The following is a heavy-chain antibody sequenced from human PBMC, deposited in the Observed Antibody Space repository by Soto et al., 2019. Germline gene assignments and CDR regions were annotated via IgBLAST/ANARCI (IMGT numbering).Heavy chain of an antibody. CDR3: ARGPRVSSTGTGAP. D-gene: IGHD1-1*01. J-gene: IGHJ5*02. V-gene: IGHV3-74*01. CDR1: GFTFSAYW. CDR2: ISDDGSTA. Sequence: GGSLRLSCAVSGFTFSAYWMHWVRQVPGKGLTWVSRISDDGSTATYADSVKGRFVISRDNAKNSLYLEMNALRVDDSGLYYCARGPRVSSTGTGAPWGRGTLVTVSS.